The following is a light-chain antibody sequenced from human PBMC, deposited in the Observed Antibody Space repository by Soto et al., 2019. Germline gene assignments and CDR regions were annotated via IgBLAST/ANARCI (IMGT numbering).Light chain of an antibody. CDR2: DVN. Sequence: QSALTQPASVAGSPGQSITISCTGTSSDIGAYNFVSWYQQHPGKAPKLMLYDVNIRPSGVSNLFSGSKSGNTASLTISGLPAEDEADYYCTSWTTSTTMIFGGGTKLTVL. J-gene: IGLJ2*01. CDR1: SSDIGAYNF. V-gene: IGLV2-14*03. CDR3: TSWTTSTTMI.